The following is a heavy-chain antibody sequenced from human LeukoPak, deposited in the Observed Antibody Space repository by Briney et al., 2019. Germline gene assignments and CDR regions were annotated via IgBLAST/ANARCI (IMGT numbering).Heavy chain of an antibody. CDR3: ARAPAWGSIDY. CDR1: GFSFGSYL. Sequence: PGGSLRLSCAVSGFSFGSYLMSWGRQTPGKGLEWVAHLNEDGSGTYYVDSVKGRFTVPRNNAQNSVCLQTNSLRVEDTGVYYCARAPAWGSIDYWGQGTLVTVSS. D-gene: IGHD7-27*01. CDR2: LNEDGSGT. V-gene: IGHV3-7*01. J-gene: IGHJ4*02.